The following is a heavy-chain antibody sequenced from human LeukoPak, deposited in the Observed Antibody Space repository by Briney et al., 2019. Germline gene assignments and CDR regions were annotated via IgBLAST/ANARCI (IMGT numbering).Heavy chain of an antibody. CDR2: IYTSGST. Sequence: PSQTLSLTCTVSGGSISSGSYYRSWIRQPPGKGLEWIGRIYTSGSTNYNPSLKSRVTISVDTSKNQFSLKLSSVTAAHTAVYYWASSKGKWELPDYWGQGTLVNVSS. D-gene: IGHD1-26*01. CDR1: GGSISSGSYY. V-gene: IGHV4-61*02. J-gene: IGHJ4*02. CDR3: ASSKGKWELPDY.